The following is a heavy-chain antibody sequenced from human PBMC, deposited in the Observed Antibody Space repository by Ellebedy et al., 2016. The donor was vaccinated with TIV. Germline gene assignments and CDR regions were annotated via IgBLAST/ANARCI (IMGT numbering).Heavy chain of an antibody. CDR1: GYTFTSYV. Sequence: ASVNVSCKASGYTFTSYVISWVRQAPGQGLEWMAWISAYTGNSNYAQKFQGRVTVTTDTSTSTAYLELRNLKSDDTAVYYCARDMVQGMVARYLCFDYWGQGTLVTVSS. D-gene: IGHD1-26*01. CDR2: ISAYTGNS. J-gene: IGHJ4*02. CDR3: ARDMVQGMVARYLCFDY. V-gene: IGHV1-18*01.